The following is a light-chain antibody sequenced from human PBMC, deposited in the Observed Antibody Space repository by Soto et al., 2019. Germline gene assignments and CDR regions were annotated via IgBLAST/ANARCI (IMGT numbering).Light chain of an antibody. J-gene: IGLJ1*01. Sequence: QSVLAQPASVSGSPGQSITISCTGTSSDVGGYYYVSWYQHHPGKAPKLIIYEVSNRPSGVSNRFSASKSGNTASLTISGIQAEDEADYFCSSYSISTAYLFGTGTKV. CDR2: EVS. CDR3: SSYSISTAYL. V-gene: IGLV2-14*01. CDR1: SSDVGGYYY.